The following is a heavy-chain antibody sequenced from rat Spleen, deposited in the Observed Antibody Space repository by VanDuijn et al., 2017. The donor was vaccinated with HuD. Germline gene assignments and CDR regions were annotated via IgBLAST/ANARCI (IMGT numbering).Heavy chain of an antibody. Sequence: EVQLVESDGGLVQPGKSLKLSCAASGFTLSDHFMAWVRQAPTKGLEWVATINYDGGTPYYRDSVKGRFTISRDNAKRTLFLQMDSLRSDDTATYYCARRHYGYTDYFDYWGQGVMVTVSS. V-gene: IGHV5-29*01. J-gene: IGHJ2*01. D-gene: IGHD1-9*01. CDR2: INYDGGTP. CDR1: GFTLSDHF. CDR3: ARRHYGYTDYFDY.